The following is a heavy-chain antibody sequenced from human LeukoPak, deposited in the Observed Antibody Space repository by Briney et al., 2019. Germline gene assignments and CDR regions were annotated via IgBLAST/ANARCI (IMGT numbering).Heavy chain of an antibody. Sequence: GGSRRLSCAASGFTVSSDYMSWVRQAPGKGLEWVSVIYSGGSTYYADSVKGRFTISRDNSKNTLYLQMNSLRAEDTAVYYCARSVVAAAPFDYWGQGTLVTVSS. CDR2: IYSGGST. CDR3: ARSVVAAAPFDY. J-gene: IGHJ4*02. V-gene: IGHV3-53*01. D-gene: IGHD3-22*01. CDR1: GFTVSSDY.